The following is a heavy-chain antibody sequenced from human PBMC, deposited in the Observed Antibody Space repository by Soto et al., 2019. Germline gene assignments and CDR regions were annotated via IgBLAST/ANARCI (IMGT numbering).Heavy chain of an antibody. Sequence: PSETLSLTCTVSGASIGSGDYYWSWIRQHPGKGLEWIGYIYYSGGTYYNPSLKSRVTISVDTSKNQFSLELSSVTAADTAVYYCASIYVSSGYHYGNNWIDPPGQATLVSVSS. CDR2: IYYSGGT. V-gene: IGHV4-31*02. CDR3: ASIYVSSGYHYGNNWIDP. CDR1: GASIGSGDYY. J-gene: IGHJ5*02. D-gene: IGHD3-22*01.